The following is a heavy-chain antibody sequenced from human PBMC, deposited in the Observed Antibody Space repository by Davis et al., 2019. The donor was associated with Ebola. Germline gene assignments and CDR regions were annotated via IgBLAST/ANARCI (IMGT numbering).Heavy chain of an antibody. Sequence: GESLKISCAASGFTFSSYAMGWVRQAPGKGLEWVSAISGSGGSTYYADSVKGRFTISRDNAKNTLYLQMNSLRAEDTAVYYCARDLGWNYYYGMDVWGQGTTVTVSS. CDR3: ARDLGWNYYYGMDV. D-gene: IGHD6-19*01. CDR1: GFTFSSYA. J-gene: IGHJ6*02. CDR2: ISGSGGST. V-gene: IGHV3-23*01.